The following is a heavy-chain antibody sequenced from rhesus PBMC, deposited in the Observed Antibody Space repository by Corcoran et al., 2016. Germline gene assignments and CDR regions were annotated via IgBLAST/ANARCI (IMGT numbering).Heavy chain of an antibody. Sequence: QVQLQESGPGLVKPSETLSLTCAVSGGSFSSYWWSWIRPPPGKGLEWVGEINGNSGSTNYNPSLKCPVTISKDASKNQFSLKLSSVTAADTAVYYCAREGGIAAAGVDYWGQGVLVTVSS. V-gene: IGHV4-80*01. J-gene: IGHJ4*01. CDR2: INGNSGST. CDR3: AREGGIAAAGVDY. D-gene: IGHD6-25*01. CDR1: GGSFSSYW.